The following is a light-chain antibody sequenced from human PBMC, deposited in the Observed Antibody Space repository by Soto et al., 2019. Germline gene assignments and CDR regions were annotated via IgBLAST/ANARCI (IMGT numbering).Light chain of an antibody. CDR2: DNS. Sequence: QSVLTQPPSVSAAPGQKVTISCSGSSSNIGTNYVSWYQQLPGRAPKLVIFDNSKRPSGIPDRFSGSKSGSSATLGVTGLQTGDEADYYCGTWDSRLRVVVFGGGTKLTVL. CDR1: SSNIGTNY. CDR3: GTWDSRLRVVV. V-gene: IGLV1-51*01. J-gene: IGLJ2*01.